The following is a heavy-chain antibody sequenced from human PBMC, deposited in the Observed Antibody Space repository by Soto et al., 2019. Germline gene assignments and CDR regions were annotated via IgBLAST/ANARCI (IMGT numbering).Heavy chain of an antibody. D-gene: IGHD4-17*01. J-gene: IGHJ3*01. CDR3: ARPYGGKIGDAPDL. Sequence: SCAASGFTFSTYAMSWVLQVPGKGLEWVSTISDAAGSAYYVDSVKGRFTISRDNSKKTLYLQMNSLRAEDSAVYYCARPYGGKIGDAPDLWGQGTMVTVSS. CDR2: ISDAAGSA. V-gene: IGHV3-23*01. CDR1: GFTFSTYA.